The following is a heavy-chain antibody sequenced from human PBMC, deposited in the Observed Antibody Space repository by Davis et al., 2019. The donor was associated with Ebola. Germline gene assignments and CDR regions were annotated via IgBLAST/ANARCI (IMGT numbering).Heavy chain of an antibody. D-gene: IGHD3-3*01. CDR2: RYHSGST. V-gene: IGHV4-59*01. J-gene: IGHJ6*04. CDR3: ARGRLLEWPPTFYGLDV. Sequence: SETLSLTCTVSGGSISSYYWSWIRQAPGKGLEWIGFRYHSGSTNPNPSLQSRVIISIDTANKQISLKLSSVTAADTAVYYCARGRLLEWPPTFYGLDVWGKGTTVTVSS. CDR1: GGSISSYY.